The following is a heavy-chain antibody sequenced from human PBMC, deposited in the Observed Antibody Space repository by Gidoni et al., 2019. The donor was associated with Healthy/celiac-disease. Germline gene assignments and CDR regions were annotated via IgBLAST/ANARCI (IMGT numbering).Heavy chain of an antibody. V-gene: IGHV5-51*01. CDR3: ARGQYCSGGSCYLTIPYNWFDP. CDR1: GYSFTSYW. J-gene: IGHJ5*02. CDR2: IYPGDSDT. Sequence: EVQLVQSGAEVKKPGESLKISCKGSGYSFTSYWIGWVRQMPGKGLEWMGIIYPGDSDTRYSPSFQGQVTISADKSISTAYLQWSSLKASDTAMYYCARGQYCSGGSCYLTIPYNWFDPWGQGTLVTVSS. D-gene: IGHD2-15*01.